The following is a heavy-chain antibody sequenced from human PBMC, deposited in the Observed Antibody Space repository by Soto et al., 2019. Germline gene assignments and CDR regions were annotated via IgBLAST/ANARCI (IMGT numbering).Heavy chain of an antibody. V-gene: IGHV6-1*01. CDR1: GDSVSSNSAA. J-gene: IGHJ6*03. CDR3: AGTTSHQWYYMDV. Sequence: TFSLTCAISGDSVSSNSAAWNWIRLSPSRGLEWLARTYYRSRWYNDYAVSVRSRITVNADTSKNQFSLQMTSVTPEDTAVYYCAGTTSHQWYYMDVWGKGTTVTVSS. D-gene: IGHD1-7*01. CDR2: TYYRSRWYN.